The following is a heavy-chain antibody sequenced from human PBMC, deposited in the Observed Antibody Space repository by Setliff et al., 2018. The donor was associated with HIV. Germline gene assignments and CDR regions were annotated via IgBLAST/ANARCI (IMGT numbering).Heavy chain of an antibody. D-gene: IGHD4-4*01. Sequence: ASVKVSCKASGYTFTGYYMHWVRQAPGQGLEWMGWINPHSGDTNYAQKFQDRVTMTRDTSVNIAYMQLSRLRSGDTAVYYCARDNPSNLGYGLRYYYYYYMDVWGKGTTVTVSS. CDR3: ARDNPSNLGYGLRYYYYYYMDV. CDR1: GYTFTGYY. J-gene: IGHJ6*03. CDR2: INPHSGDT. V-gene: IGHV1-2*02.